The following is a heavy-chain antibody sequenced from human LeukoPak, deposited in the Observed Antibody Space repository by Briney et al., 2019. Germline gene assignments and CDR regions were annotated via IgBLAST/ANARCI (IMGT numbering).Heavy chain of an antibody. CDR3: ARTYQLLDNYFDY. V-gene: IGHV1-69*13. CDR2: IIPIFGTA. J-gene: IGHJ4*02. D-gene: IGHD2-2*01. CDR1: GGTFSSYA. Sequence: GASVKVSCKASGGTFSSYAISWVRQAPGQGLEWMGGIIPIFGTANYAQKFQGRVTITADESTSTAYMELSSLRSEDTAVYYRARTYQLLDNYFDYWGQGTLVTVSS.